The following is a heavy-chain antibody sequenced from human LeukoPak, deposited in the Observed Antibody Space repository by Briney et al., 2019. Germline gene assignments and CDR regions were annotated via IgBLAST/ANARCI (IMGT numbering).Heavy chain of an antibody. CDR3: AREADPSSGWYDY. J-gene: IGHJ4*02. CDR1: GYTFTSYG. V-gene: IGHV1-18*04. CDR2: ISAYNGNT. Sequence: ASVKVSCKASGYTFTSYGISWVRQAPGQGLEWMGWISAYNGNTNYAQKLQGRVTMTTDTSTSTAHMELRSLRSDDTAVYYCAREADPSSGWYDYWGQGTLVTVSS. D-gene: IGHD6-19*01.